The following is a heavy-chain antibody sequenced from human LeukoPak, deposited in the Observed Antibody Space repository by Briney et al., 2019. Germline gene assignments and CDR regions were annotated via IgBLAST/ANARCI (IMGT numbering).Heavy chain of an antibody. CDR3: ASGDSSCYYY. V-gene: IGHV1-2*02. CDR1: GYTFTRYH. D-gene: IGHD3-22*01. J-gene: IGHJ4*02. Sequence: ASVTVSCKAPGYTFTRYHMHWVRQAPGQGLEWMGWINPNRAGTDYAQKFQGRVTMTSDTSINTAYMELTSLRSDDTAVFYCASGDSSCYYYWGQGTLVIVSS. CDR2: INPNRAGT.